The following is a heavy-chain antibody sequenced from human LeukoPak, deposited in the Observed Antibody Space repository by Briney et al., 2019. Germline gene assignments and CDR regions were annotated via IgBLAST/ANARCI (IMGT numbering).Heavy chain of an antibody. Sequence: SETLSLTCTVSGGSISSDNYYWGWIRQPPGKGLEFIGSIYYSGSTYYNPSLKSRVTISVDTSKNQFSLKLSSVTAADTAVYYCARVPTVTFFDYWGQGTLVTVSS. J-gene: IGHJ4*02. CDR3: ARVPTVTFFDY. V-gene: IGHV4-39*07. D-gene: IGHD4-17*01. CDR2: IYYSGST. CDR1: GGSISSDNYY.